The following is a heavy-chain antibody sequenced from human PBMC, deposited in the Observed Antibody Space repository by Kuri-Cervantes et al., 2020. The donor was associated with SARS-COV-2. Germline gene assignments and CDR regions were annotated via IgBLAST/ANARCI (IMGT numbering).Heavy chain of an antibody. CDR3: TTGSLDY. J-gene: IGHJ4*02. CDR1: GFRFEEYA. V-gene: IGHV3-74*01. Sequence: GGSLRLSCVTSGFRFEEYAMHWVRQAPGKGLVWVSRINGDGSSTSYVDSVRGRFTISRDNAKNTLSLHMNSLRVEDTAVYYCTTGSLDYWGQGTLVTVSS. CDR2: INGDGSST. D-gene: IGHD1-26*01.